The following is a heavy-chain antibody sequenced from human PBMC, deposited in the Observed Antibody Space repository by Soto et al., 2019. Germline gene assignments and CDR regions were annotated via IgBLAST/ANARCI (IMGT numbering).Heavy chain of an antibody. CDR2: VSIGGST. CDR3: AKRRGAGGHFDY. J-gene: IGHJ4*02. D-gene: IGHD2-15*01. CDR1: GFTFSSYA. V-gene: IGHV3-23*01. Sequence: DVQLLESGGGLVQPEGSLRLSCAASGFTFSSYAMGWVRQGPGKGLEWVAVVSIGGSTHYADSVRGRFTISRDNSKNTLSLQMKSLTAEDTAVYFCAKRRGAGGHFDYWGQGALVNVS.